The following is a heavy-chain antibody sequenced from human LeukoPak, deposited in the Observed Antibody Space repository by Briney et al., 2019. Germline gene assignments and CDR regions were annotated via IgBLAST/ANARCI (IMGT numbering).Heavy chain of an antibody. D-gene: IGHD2-15*01. Sequence: GASVRVSCKASGYTFTSYGISWVRQAPGQGPEWMGWISAYNGNTNYAQKLQGRVTMTTDTSTSTAYMELRSLRSDDTAVYYCARNGYCSGGSCYRYYGMDVWGQGTTVTVSS. CDR3: ARNGYCSGGSCYRYYGMDV. V-gene: IGHV1-18*01. J-gene: IGHJ6*02. CDR1: GYTFTSYG. CDR2: ISAYNGNT.